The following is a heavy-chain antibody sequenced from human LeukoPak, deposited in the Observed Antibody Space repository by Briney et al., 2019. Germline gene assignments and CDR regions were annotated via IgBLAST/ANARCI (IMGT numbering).Heavy chain of an antibody. Sequence: SETLSLTCTVSGGSISSSFWSWIRQPPGMGLEWIGYVYYSGSPNYNPSLKSRVTISVDTSKNQFSLRLRSVTAADTAVYYCARVFDDYYDSSADPPLWFDPWGQGTLVTVSS. CDR1: GGSISSSF. CDR3: ARVFDDYYDSSADPPLWFDP. CDR2: VYYSGSP. V-gene: IGHV4-59*01. J-gene: IGHJ5*02. D-gene: IGHD3-22*01.